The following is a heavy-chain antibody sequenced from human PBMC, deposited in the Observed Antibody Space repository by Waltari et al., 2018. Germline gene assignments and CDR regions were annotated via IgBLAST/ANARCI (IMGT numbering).Heavy chain of an antibody. CDR1: GDSIGSRSYY. D-gene: IGHD6-13*01. CDR2: IYFAGST. CDR3: AREVGGSSWSTTPRGDAFDI. Sequence: QLQLRESGPGLLTPSATLSLTCSVSGDSIGSRSYYWVWIRQAPGKGLEWIGSIYFAGSTYYNPSLKSRLTISVDTSKNQFSLRLSSVTAADTAVYYCAREVGGSSWSTTPRGDAFDIWGQGTMVTVSS. V-gene: IGHV4-39*07. J-gene: IGHJ3*02.